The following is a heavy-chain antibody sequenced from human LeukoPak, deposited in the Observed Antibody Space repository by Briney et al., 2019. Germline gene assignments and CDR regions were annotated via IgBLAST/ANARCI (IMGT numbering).Heavy chain of an antibody. CDR1: GGSINNGDYY. CDR2: IYYSGST. CDR3: ARDYYDSSGPWSNWFDP. Sequence: PSETLSLTCTVSGGSINNGDYYWIWIRQHPGKGLEWIGYIYYSGSTYYNPSLKSRVTTSVDTSKNQFSLKLSSVTAADTAVYYCARDYYDSSGPWSNWFDPWGQGTLVTVSS. J-gene: IGHJ5*02. V-gene: IGHV4-31*03. D-gene: IGHD3-22*01.